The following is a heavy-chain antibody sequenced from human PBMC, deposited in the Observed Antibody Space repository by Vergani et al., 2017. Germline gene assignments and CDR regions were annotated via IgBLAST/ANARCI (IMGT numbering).Heavy chain of an antibody. V-gene: IGHV3-23*03. CDR1: GFTFSSYA. J-gene: IGHJ6*03. CDR3: AREDIVVVVAAFAHDAYMDV. CDR2: IYSGGSST. D-gene: IGHD2-15*01. Sequence: EVQLLESGGGLVQPGGSLRLSCAASGFTFSSYAMSWVRQAPGKGLEWVSVIYSGGSSTYYADSVKGRFTISRDNAKNSLYLQMNSLRAEDTAVYYCAREDIVVVVAAFAHDAYMDVWGKGTTVTVSS.